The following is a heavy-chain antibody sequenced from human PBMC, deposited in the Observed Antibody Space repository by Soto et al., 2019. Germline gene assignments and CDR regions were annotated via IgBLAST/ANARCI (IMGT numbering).Heavy chain of an antibody. J-gene: IGHJ5*02. D-gene: IGHD2-2*01. CDR2: ISLYSDGT. V-gene: IGHV1-18*01. Sequence: QVQLVRSGGEVKRPGASVKVSCKTSGYTFSNYGITWVRQAPGQPLEWLGWISLYSDGTNYAQKFQGRVSMTTHTSTTTAYMELRSLRSDDTAVYYCARVVPGAEAWFGPWGQGTLVNVSS. CDR3: ARVVPGAEAWFGP. CDR1: GYTFSNYG.